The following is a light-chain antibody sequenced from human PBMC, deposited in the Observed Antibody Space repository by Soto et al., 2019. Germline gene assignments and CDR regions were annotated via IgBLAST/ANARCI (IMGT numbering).Light chain of an antibody. CDR2: GAS. J-gene: IGKJ5*01. CDR3: QQLFDSPIT. V-gene: IGKV3-11*01. Sequence: EILLTQSPDTLSLSPGERATLSRRAAQSVGTRLAWYQHKTGQAPRLLISGASSRATGIPDRFTGSGSETSVTLTISSLQPEDFATYYCQQLFDSPITCGQGTRREIK. CDR1: QSVGTR.